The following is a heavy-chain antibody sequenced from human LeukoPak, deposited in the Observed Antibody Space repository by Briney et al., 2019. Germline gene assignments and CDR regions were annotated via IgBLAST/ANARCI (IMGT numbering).Heavy chain of an antibody. J-gene: IGHJ4*02. CDR1: GYTFTDYY. D-gene: IGHD3-22*01. CDR2: ISPGGGST. V-gene: IGHV1-46*01. CDR3: ARDSTGDYYIQYFDY. Sequence: ASVKVSCKASGYTFTDYYMHWLRQAPGQGPEWVGIISPGGGSTSYAQKFQGRVTMTRDMSTSTVYMELSSLRSEDTAVYYCARDSTGDYYIQYFDYWGQGTLVIVSS.